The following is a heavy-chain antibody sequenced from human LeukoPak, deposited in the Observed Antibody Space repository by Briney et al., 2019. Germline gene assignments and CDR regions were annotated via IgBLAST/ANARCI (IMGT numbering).Heavy chain of an antibody. D-gene: IGHD2-2*01. Sequence: ASVKVSCKASGYTFPTYGISWVRQAPGQGLEWMGWISAYNGNTKYAEKLQGRVTMTTDTSTSTAYMELRSLRSDDTAVYYCARRAVGVVVVPAAYDYWGQGTLVTVSS. V-gene: IGHV1-18*01. CDR1: GYTFPTYG. J-gene: IGHJ4*02. CDR2: ISAYNGNT. CDR3: ARRAVGVVVVPAAYDY.